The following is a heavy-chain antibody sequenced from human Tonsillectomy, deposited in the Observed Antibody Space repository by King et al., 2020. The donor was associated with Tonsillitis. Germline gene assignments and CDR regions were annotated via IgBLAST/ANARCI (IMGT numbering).Heavy chain of an antibody. J-gene: IGHJ6*02. Sequence: VQLVESGGGVVQPGRSLRLSCAASGFTFSAFGMHWVRQAPGKGLEWVAAISYDGDIKYSVDSVKGRFTISGDNSKNTLYLQMSSLRAEDTAVYYCGRDLIGTYQDYYCGMDVWGQGTTVSVSS. CDR2: ISYDGDIK. CDR3: GRDLIGTYQDYYCGMDV. V-gene: IGHV3-33*05. CDR1: GFTFSAFG. D-gene: IGHD1-26*01.